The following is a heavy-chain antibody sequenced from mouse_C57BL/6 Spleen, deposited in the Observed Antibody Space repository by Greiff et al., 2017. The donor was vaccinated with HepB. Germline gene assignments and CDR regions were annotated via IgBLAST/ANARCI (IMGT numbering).Heavy chain of an antibody. Sequence: VKLMESGAELVKPGASVKISCKASGYAFSSYWMNWVKQRPGKGLEWIGQIYPGDGDTNYNGKFKGKATLTADKSSSTAYMQLSSLTSDDSAVYYCAIEAGITTVEFAYGGQGTVVTVSA. CDR1: GYAFSSYW. J-gene: IGHJ3*01. V-gene: IGHV1-80*01. D-gene: IGHD1-1*01. CDR2: IYPGDGDT. CDR3: AIEAGITTVEFAY.